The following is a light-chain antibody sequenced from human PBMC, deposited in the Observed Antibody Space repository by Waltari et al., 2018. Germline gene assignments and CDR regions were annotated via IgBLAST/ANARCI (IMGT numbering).Light chain of an antibody. CDR3: QQRSNWPPMYT. CDR1: QSVSSY. CDR2: EAS. Sequence: EIVLTQSPATLSLSPGERATLSCRASQSVSSYLAWYQQKPGQAPKLLIYEASNRATGIPARFSGSVSGTDFTLTISSLEPEDFAVYYCQQRSNWPPMYTFGQGTKLEIK. J-gene: IGKJ2*01. V-gene: IGKV3-11*01.